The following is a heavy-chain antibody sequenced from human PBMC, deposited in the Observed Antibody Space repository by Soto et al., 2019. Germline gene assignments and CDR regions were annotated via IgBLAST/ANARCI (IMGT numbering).Heavy chain of an antibody. Sequence: QVQLVQSGAEVKKPGSSVKVSCKASGGTFSSYAISWVRQAPGQGLEWMGGIIPIFGTANYAQKFQGRVTITADEAPSTAYMELSSMRSEDTAVYYCARERSGTDCLDYWGQGTLVTVSS. CDR3: ARERSGTDCLDY. D-gene: IGHD1-1*01. CDR1: GGTFSSYA. CDR2: IIPIFGTA. J-gene: IGHJ4*02. V-gene: IGHV1-69*12.